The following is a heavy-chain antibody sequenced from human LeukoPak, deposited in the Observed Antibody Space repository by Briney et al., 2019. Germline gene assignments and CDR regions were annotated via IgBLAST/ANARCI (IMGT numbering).Heavy chain of an antibody. CDR2: ISYDGSNK. V-gene: IGHV3-30-3*01. J-gene: IGHJ4*02. Sequence: GGSLRLSCAASGFTFSSYAMHWVRQAPGKGLEWVAVISYDGSNKYYADSVKGRFTISRDNSKNTLYLQMNGLSAEDTAVYYCATAPQVTAILDWGQGTLVTVSS. D-gene: IGHD2-21*02. CDR1: GFTFSSYA. CDR3: ATAPQVTAILD.